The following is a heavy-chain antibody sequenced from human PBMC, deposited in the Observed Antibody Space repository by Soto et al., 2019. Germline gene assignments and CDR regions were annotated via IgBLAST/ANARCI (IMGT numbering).Heavy chain of an antibody. D-gene: IGHD6-13*01. CDR3: AKALYSSSHPPFDP. V-gene: IGHV3-23*01. Sequence: GGSLRLSCAASAFTFRSFAMNWVRQAPGKGLEWVSAISGSGSDTYYADSVKGRFTISRDNSENTLYLQMNSLRAEDTAVYYCAKALYSSSHPPFDPWGQGT. CDR2: ISGSGSDT. CDR1: AFTFRSFA. J-gene: IGHJ5*02.